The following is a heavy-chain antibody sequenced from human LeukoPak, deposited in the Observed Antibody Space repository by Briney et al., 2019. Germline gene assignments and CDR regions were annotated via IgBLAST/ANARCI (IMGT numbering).Heavy chain of an antibody. V-gene: IGHV3-30*02. J-gene: IGHJ4*02. CDR3: AKGFHGFDPQDY. D-gene: IGHD3-9*01. Sequence: GGSLRLSCAASGFTFSSYGMHWVRQAPGKGLEWVAVIRYDGSDKYYADSVKGRFTISRDNSKNTLYLQMNSLRAEDTAVYYCAKGFHGFDPQDYWGQGTLVTVSS. CDR1: GFTFSSYG. CDR2: IRYDGSDK.